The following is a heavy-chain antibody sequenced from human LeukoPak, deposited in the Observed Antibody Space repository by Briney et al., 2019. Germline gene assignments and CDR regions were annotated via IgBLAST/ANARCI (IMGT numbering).Heavy chain of an antibody. V-gene: IGHV1-3*01. CDR1: GYTFTSYA. J-gene: IGHJ4*02. CDR3: ARTAARRFDY. D-gene: IGHD6-6*01. CDR2: ISAGNGNT. Sequence: GASVKVSCKASGYTFTSYAIHWVRQAPGQRLEWMGWISAGNGNTKYSQNFQGRVTFISNTSATTAFMELSSLRSEDAAVYYCARTAARRFDYWGQGTLVTVSS.